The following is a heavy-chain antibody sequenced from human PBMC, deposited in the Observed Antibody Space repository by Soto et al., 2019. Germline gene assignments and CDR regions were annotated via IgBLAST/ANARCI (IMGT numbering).Heavy chain of an antibody. V-gene: IGHV4-34*01. CDR1: GTSISSYY. Sequence: SETLSLTCTVSGTSISSYYWSWIRQPPGKGLEWIGEINHSGSTNYNPSLKSRVTISVDMSKNQFSLKLNSMTAADTAVYYCARGRKQLVLAYYDYYGMDVWGQGPTVTVSS. CDR2: INHSGST. J-gene: IGHJ6*02. CDR3: ARGRKQLVLAYYDYYGMDV. D-gene: IGHD6-13*01.